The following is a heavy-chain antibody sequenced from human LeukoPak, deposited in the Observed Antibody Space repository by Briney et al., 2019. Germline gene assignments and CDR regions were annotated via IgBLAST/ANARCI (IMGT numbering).Heavy chain of an antibody. CDR2: ITNSGGST. D-gene: IGHD3-3*01. Sequence: GGSLRLSCAASGFTFSAFGMNWVRQAPGKGLEWVSTITNSGGSTYYVDSVKGRFTISRDNGKNSLYLQMNSLRAEDTAVYYCARMSGSRLPGYWGQGTLVTVSS. J-gene: IGHJ4*02. V-gene: IGHV3-23*01. CDR1: GFTFSAFG. CDR3: ARMSGSRLPGY.